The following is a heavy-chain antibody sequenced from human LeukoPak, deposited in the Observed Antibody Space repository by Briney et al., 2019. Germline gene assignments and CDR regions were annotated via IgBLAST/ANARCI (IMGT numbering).Heavy chain of an antibody. V-gene: IGHV3-23*01. J-gene: IGHJ5*02. CDR1: GFTFSSYA. Sequence: GGSLRLSCAASGFTFSSYAMSWVRQAPGKGLEWVSAISGSGGSTYYADSVKGRFTISRDNTKNTLYLQMNSLRAEDTAVYYCAKGSIAAADPGWFDPWGQGTLVTVSS. CDR2: ISGSGGST. D-gene: IGHD6-13*01. CDR3: AKGSIAAADPGWFDP.